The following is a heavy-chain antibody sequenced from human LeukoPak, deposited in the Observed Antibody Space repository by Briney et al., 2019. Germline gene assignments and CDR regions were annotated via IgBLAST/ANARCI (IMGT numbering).Heavy chain of an antibody. CDR3: ARDSSAGGD. Sequence: GGSLRLSCAVSGITLSNYGMSWVRQAPGKGLEWVAGLSGSGGGTNYADSVQGRFTISRDNAKNTLYLQMNSLRAEDTAVYYCARDSSAGGDWGQGTLVTVSS. D-gene: IGHD2-8*02. CDR2: LSGSGGGT. J-gene: IGHJ4*02. CDR1: GITLSNYG. V-gene: IGHV3-23*01.